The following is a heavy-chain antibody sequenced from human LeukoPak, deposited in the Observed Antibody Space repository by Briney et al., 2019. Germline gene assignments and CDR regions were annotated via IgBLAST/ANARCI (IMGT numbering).Heavy chain of an antibody. CDR1: GFTFSSYW. D-gene: IGHD2-15*01. CDR2: IDSDGSST. CDR3: ARDRDCSGGSCYSGLPHPVENWFDS. Sequence: GGSLRLSCAASGFTFSSYWMHWVLQAPGKGLVWVSHIDSDGSSTSYADSVKGRFTISRDNAKNTLYLQMNSLRAEDTAVYYCARDRDCSGGSCYSGLPHPVENWFDSWGQGTLVTVSS. J-gene: IGHJ5*01. V-gene: IGHV3-74*01.